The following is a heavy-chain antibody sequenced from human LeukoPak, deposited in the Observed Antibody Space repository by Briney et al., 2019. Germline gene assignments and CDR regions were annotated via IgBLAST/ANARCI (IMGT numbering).Heavy chain of an antibody. CDR2: ISGSGGSS. J-gene: IGHJ4*02. D-gene: IGHD3-3*01. Sequence: GGSLRLSCAASGFTFSSYAMSWVRQAPGKGLEWVSAISGSGGSSYYADSAKGRFTIFRDNAKNSLYLQMNSLRAEDTAVYYCANTYDFSSGYYWDYWGQGTLVTVSS. CDR3: ANTYDFSSGYYWDY. V-gene: IGHV3-23*01. CDR1: GFTFSSYA.